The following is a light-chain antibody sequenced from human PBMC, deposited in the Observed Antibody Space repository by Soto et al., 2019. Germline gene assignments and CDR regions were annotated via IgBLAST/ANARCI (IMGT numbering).Light chain of an antibody. CDR3: QQYGSSPIT. CDR2: GAS. CDR1: QTIDTN. Sequence: EIVMTQSPGTLSVSPGERATLSCRASQTIDTNLAWYQQKPGQAPRLLMYGASSRATGIPDRLSGSGSGTDFTLTISRLEPEDFAVYYCQQYGSSPITFGQGTRLEI. J-gene: IGKJ5*01. V-gene: IGKV3-20*01.